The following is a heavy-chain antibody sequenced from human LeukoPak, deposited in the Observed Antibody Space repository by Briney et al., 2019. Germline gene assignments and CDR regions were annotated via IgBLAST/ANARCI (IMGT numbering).Heavy chain of an antibody. CDR1: GFTFSSYS. Sequence: GGSLRLSCAASGFTFSSYSMNCVRQAPGKGLEWVSSISSSSSYIYYADSVKGRFTISRDNAKNSLYLQMNSLRAEDTAVYYCANYHLHDILTGYYKKYFDYWGQGTLVTVSS. V-gene: IGHV3-21*01. CDR2: ISSSSSYI. CDR3: ANYHLHDILTGYYKKYFDY. D-gene: IGHD3-9*01. J-gene: IGHJ4*02.